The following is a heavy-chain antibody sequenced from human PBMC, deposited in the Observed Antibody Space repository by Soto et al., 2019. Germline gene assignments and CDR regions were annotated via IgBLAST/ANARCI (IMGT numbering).Heavy chain of an antibody. D-gene: IGHD6-19*01. Sequence: SETLSLTCTVSGGSISSYYWSWIRQPAGKGLELIGRIYTSGSTNYNPSLKSRVTMSVDTSKNQFSLKLSSVTAADTAVYYCARVNSSGWNSWFDPWGQGTLVTVSS. CDR1: GGSISSYY. CDR2: IYTSGST. J-gene: IGHJ5*02. V-gene: IGHV4-4*07. CDR3: ARVNSSGWNSWFDP.